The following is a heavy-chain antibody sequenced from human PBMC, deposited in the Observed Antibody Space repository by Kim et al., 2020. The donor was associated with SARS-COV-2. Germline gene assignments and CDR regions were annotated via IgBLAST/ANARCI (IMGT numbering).Heavy chain of an antibody. CDR3: ARDDGPPPNYYGSGSYHIDYYYYGMDV. CDR1: GGSISSSNW. V-gene: IGHV4-4*02. CDR2: IYHSGST. D-gene: IGHD3-10*01. J-gene: IGHJ6*02. Sequence: SETLSLTCAVSGGSISSSNWWSWVRQPPGKGLEWIGEIYHSGSTNYNPSLKSRVTISVDKSKNQFSLKLSSVTAADTAVYYCARDDGPPPNYYGSGSYHIDYYYYGMDVWGQGTTVTVSS.